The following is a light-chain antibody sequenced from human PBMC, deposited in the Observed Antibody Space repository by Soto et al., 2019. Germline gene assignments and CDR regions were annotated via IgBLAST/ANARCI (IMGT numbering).Light chain of an antibody. CDR3: SSFTSSTTRV. CDR2: EVT. CDR1: SCDIGGYKY. Sequence: QSVLTQPASVSGSPGQSITISCTGSSCDIGGYKYVSWYQHLPGKAPKLMIYEVTNRPSGVSNRFSGSKSGNTASLTISGVQPEDEADYYCSSFTSSTTRVLXTGTKVTVL. V-gene: IGLV2-14*01. J-gene: IGLJ1*01.